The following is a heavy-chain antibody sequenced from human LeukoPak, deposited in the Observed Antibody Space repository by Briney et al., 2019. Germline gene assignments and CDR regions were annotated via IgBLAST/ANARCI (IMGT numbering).Heavy chain of an antibody. Sequence: ASVKVSCKATGYTFTGYYMHWVRQAPGQGLEWMGWINPNSGGTNYAQKFQGRVTMTRDTSISTAYMELSRLRSDDTAVYYCASQYDFWSGVTTTPSRWGQGTLVTVSS. D-gene: IGHD3-3*01. J-gene: IGHJ4*02. V-gene: IGHV1-2*02. CDR2: INPNSGGT. CDR1: GYTFTGYY. CDR3: ASQYDFWSGVTTTPSR.